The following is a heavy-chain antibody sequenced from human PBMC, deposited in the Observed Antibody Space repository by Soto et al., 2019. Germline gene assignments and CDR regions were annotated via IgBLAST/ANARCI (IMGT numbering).Heavy chain of an antibody. CDR3: ARRIVGATGYNWFDP. CDR2: IYHSGST. V-gene: IGHV4-4*02. CDR1: GGSISSSNW. J-gene: IGHJ5*02. D-gene: IGHD1-26*01. Sequence: PSETLSLTCAVSGGSISSSNWWSWVRQPPGKGLEWIGEIYHSGSTNYNPSLKSRVTISVDKSKNQFSLKLSSVTAADTAVYYCARRIVGATGYNWFDPWGQGTLVTVSS.